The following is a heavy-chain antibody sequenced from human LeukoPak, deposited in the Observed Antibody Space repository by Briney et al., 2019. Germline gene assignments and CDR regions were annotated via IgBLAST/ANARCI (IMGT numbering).Heavy chain of an antibody. D-gene: IGHD3-9*01. CDR1: GYFISSGYY. Sequence: ETLSLTCTVSGYFISSGYYWGWIRQPPGKGLEWIGSIYHSGSTYYNPSLKSRVTISVDTSKNQFSLKLSSVTAADTAVYYCARNYDILTGFDYWGQGTLVTVSS. CDR3: ARNYDILTGFDY. J-gene: IGHJ4*02. V-gene: IGHV4-38-2*02. CDR2: IYHSGST.